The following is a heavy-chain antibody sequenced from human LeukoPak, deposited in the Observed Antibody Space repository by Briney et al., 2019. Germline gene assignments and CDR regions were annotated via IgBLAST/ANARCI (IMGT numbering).Heavy chain of an antibody. CDR1: GGTFSSYA. V-gene: IGHV1-69*13. D-gene: IGHD3-3*01. Sequence: SVKVSCKASGGTFSSYAISWVRQAPGQGLEWMGGIIPIFGTANYAQKFQGRVTITADESTSTAYMELSSLRSEDTAVYYCARDSPLEWLQGIYYYYMDVWGKGTTVTVSS. J-gene: IGHJ6*03. CDR3: ARDSPLEWLQGIYYYYMDV. CDR2: IIPIFGTA.